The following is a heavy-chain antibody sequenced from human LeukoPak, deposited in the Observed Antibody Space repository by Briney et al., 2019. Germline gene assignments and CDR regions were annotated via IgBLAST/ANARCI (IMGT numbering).Heavy chain of an antibody. CDR3: ARDILTGYPSYHDY. Sequence: GTSLRLSCATSGFTFSSDAMHWVRQAPGKGLEWVAVTSYDGSHKYYADSVKGRFTISKDNSKNTLYLQMNSLRVDDTAVYYCARDILTGYPSYHDYRGQGTLVTVSS. V-gene: IGHV3-30*04. CDR2: TSYDGSHK. CDR1: GFTFSSDA. D-gene: IGHD3-9*01. J-gene: IGHJ4*02.